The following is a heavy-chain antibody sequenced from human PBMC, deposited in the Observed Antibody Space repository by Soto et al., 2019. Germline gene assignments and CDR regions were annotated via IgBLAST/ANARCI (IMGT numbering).Heavy chain of an antibody. V-gene: IGHV1-69*13. CDR1: GGTFSSFG. CDR2: IIPVFGRP. CDR3: AREGSGYNF. D-gene: IGHD5-12*01. J-gene: IGHJ1*01. Sequence: SVKVSCKASGGTFSSFGISWVRQAPGQGLEWMGGIIPVFGRPNYAQRFRGRLTITADESTNTGYMELIDLTSEDTAAYFCAREGSGYNFWGQGTQVTVSS.